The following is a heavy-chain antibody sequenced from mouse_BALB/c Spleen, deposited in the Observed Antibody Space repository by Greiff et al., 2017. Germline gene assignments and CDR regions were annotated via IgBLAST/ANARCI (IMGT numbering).Heavy chain of an antibody. V-gene: IGHV5-17*02. CDR2: ISSGSSTI. Sequence: EVQVVESGGGLVQPGGSRKLSCAASGFTFSSFGMHWVRQAPEKGLEWVAYISSGSSTIYYADTVKGRFTISRDNPKNTLFLQMTSLRSEDTAMYYCARGGVTGGFAYWGQGTLVTVSA. J-gene: IGHJ3*01. D-gene: IGHD2-3*01. CDR3: ARGGVTGGFAY. CDR1: GFTFSSFG.